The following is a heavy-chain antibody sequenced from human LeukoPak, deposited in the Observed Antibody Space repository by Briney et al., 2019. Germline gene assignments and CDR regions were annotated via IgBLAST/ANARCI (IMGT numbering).Heavy chain of an antibody. V-gene: IGHV4-34*08. CDR2: INHSGST. J-gene: IGHJ4*02. Sequence: GSLRLSCAASGFTFSNAWMSWIRQPPGKGLEWIGEINHSGSTNYNPSLKSRVTISVDTSKNQFSLKLSSVTAADTAVYYCAKTGDGSGWPYDYWGQGTLVTVSS. CDR1: GFTFSNAW. D-gene: IGHD6-19*01. CDR3: AKTGDGSGWPYDY.